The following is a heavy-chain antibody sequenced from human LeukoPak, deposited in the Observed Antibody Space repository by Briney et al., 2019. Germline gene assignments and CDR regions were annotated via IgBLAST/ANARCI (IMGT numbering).Heavy chain of an antibody. CDR2: ISSSSSYI. J-gene: IGHJ4*02. V-gene: IGHV3-21*01. D-gene: IGHD2-15*01. CDR1: GFSFSGYA. CDR3: ARGSGPFDY. Sequence: PGGSLRLSCSASGFSFSGYALSWVRQAPGKGLEWVSSISSSSSYIYYADSVKGRFTISRDNAKNSLYLQMNSLRAEDTAVYYCARGSGPFDYWGQGTLVTVSS.